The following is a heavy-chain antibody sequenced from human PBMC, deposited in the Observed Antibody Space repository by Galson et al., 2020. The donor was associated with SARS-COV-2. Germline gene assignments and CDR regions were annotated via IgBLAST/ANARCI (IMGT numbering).Heavy chain of an antibody. J-gene: IGHJ5*02. CDR3: ATAPPYCTGGVCYPTWFDP. Sequence: ASVKVSCKVSGYTLTELSMHWVRQAPGKGLEWMGGFDPEDGETIYAQKLQGRVTMTEDTSTDTAYMELSSLRSEDTAVYYCATAPPYCTGGVCYPTWFDPWGQGTLVTVSS. CDR1: GYTLTELS. CDR2: FDPEDGET. V-gene: IGHV1-24*01. D-gene: IGHD2-8*02.